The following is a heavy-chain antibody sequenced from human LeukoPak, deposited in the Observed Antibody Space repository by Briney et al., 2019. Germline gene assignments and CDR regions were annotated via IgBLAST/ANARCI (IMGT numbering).Heavy chain of an antibody. J-gene: IGHJ4*02. D-gene: IGHD3-22*01. CDR2: ISWKSGGI. CDR3: AKDGRPGGSGYYFVPNFDY. V-gene: IGHV3-9*01. Sequence: GGSLRLSCAASGFTFDDYAMHWVRQAPGKGLEWVSGISWKSGGIGYADSVKGRFTISRDNAKNSLYLQMNSLRAEDTALYYCAKDGRPGGSGYYFVPNFDYWGQGTLVTVSS. CDR1: GFTFDDYA.